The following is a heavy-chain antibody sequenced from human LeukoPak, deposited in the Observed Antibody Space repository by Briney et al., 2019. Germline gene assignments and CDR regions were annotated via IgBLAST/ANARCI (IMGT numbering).Heavy chain of an antibody. V-gene: IGHV3-21*01. D-gene: IGHD3-16*01. CDR3: GRAFPPLRTSSAGDL. J-gene: IGHJ4*02. Sequence: GGSLRLSCSASGFTFSDYDMNWVRQAPGKGLEWVSSISYLSSHVYYGDSVKGRFSISGDNAKNSLYLQMNSLGAEDTAIYYCGRAFPPLRTSSAGDLWGQGILVTVSS. CDR2: ISYLSSHV. CDR1: GFTFSDYD.